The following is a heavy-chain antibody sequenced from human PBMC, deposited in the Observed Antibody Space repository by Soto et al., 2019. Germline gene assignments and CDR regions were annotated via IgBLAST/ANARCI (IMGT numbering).Heavy chain of an antibody. J-gene: IGHJ5*02. CDR1: GGSISSSSYY. CDR3: ARRSGYCSSTSCYLGFDP. CDR2: IYYSGST. V-gene: IGHV4-39*01. Sequence: QLQLQESGPGLVKPSETLSLTCTVSGGSISSSSYYWGWIRQPPGKGLEWIGSIYYSGSTYYNPSLKIGVTISVDPSKNQFSLRLGSVTAADTAVYYCARRSGYCSSTSCYLGFDPWGQGTLVTVSS. D-gene: IGHD2-2*01.